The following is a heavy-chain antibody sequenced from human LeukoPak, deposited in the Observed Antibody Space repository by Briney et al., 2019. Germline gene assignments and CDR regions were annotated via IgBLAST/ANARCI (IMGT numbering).Heavy chain of an antibody. CDR2: IIPIFGTA. J-gene: IGHJ5*02. CDR3: AIKRTTVVTPGDSWFDP. Sequence: GASVKVSCKASGGTFSSYAISWVRQAPGQGLEWMGGIIPIFGTANYAQKFQGRVTITADESTSTAYMELSSLRSEDTAVYYCAIKRTTVVTPGDSWFDPWGQGTLVTVSS. D-gene: IGHD4-23*01. V-gene: IGHV1-69*13. CDR1: GGTFSSYA.